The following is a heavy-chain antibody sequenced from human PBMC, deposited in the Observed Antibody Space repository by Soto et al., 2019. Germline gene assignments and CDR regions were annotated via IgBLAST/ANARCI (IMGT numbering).Heavy chain of an antibody. CDR1: GGSVSSGSYS. CDR3: ARVDSSGYQPFDY. Sequence: PSETLSLTCAVSGGSVSSGSYSWGWLRPHPGKGLEWTGYIYYRGSTNYNPTLKSRVTKSVDTSKNQFSLQLSSVTAADTAVYYCARVDSSGYQPFDYWGQGTLVTVSS. V-gene: IGHV4-61*01. J-gene: IGHJ4*02. D-gene: IGHD3-22*01. CDR2: IYYRGST.